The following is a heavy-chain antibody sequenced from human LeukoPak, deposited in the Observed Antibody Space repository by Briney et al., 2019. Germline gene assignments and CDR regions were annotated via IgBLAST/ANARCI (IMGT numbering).Heavy chain of an antibody. CDR2: IYYSGST. D-gene: IGHD6-13*01. CDR3: AIETAKYTSSLDWFDP. CDR1: GGSISSGSYY. V-gene: IGHV4-39*02. J-gene: IGHJ5*02. Sequence: PSETLSLTCTVSGGSISSGSYYWGWIRQPPGKGVEWIGSIYYSGSTYYNPSLKSRVTISVDTSKNQFSLKLTSVTAADTAVYYCAIETAKYTSSLDWFDPWGQGTLVTVSS.